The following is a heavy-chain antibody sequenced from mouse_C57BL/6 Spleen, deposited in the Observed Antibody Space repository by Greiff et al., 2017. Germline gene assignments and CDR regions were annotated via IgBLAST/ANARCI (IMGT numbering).Heavy chain of an antibody. CDR3: ARGGGYDGFAY. J-gene: IGHJ3*01. CDR2: ISGGGGNT. D-gene: IGHD2-2*01. Sequence: EVNVVESGGGLVKPGGSLKLSCAASGFTFSSYTMSWVRQTPEKRLEWVATISGGGGNTYYPDSVKGRFTISRDNAKNTLYLQMSSLRSEDTALYYCARGGGYDGFAYWGQGTLVTVSA. V-gene: IGHV5-9*01. CDR1: GFTFSSYT.